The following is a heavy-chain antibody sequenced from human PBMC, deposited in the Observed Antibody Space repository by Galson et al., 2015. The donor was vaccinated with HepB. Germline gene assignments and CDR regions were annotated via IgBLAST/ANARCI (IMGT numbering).Heavy chain of an antibody. Sequence: SVKVSCKASGYTFTSYGISWVRQAPGQGLEWMGWISAYNGNTNYAQKLQGRVTMTTDTSTSTAYMELRSLRSDDTAVYYCARDRARSGGSYPGGYWGQGTLVTVSS. V-gene: IGHV1-18*04. CDR2: ISAYNGNT. CDR3: ARDRARSGGSYPGGY. D-gene: IGHD1-26*01. CDR1: GYTFTSYG. J-gene: IGHJ4*02.